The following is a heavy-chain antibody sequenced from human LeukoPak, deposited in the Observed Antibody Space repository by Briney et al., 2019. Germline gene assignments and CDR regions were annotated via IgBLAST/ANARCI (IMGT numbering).Heavy chain of an antibody. J-gene: IGHJ4*02. V-gene: IGHV1-46*01. CDR2: INPSGGST. CDR3: AREWTIFGVVTNVYYFDY. CDR1: GYTFTSYY. D-gene: IGHD3-3*01. Sequence: ASVKVSCXASGYTFTSYYMHWVRSAPGQGLEWMGIINPSGGSTSYAQKFQGRVTMTRDTSTSTVYMELSSLRSEDTAVYYCAREWTIFGVVTNVYYFDYWGQGTLVTVSS.